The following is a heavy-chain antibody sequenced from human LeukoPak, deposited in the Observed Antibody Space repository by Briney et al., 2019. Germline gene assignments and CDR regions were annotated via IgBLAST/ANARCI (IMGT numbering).Heavy chain of an antibody. Sequence: GGSLRLSCAASGFTFDDYAMHWVPQVPGKGLEWVSLISGNGGNTYYADSVKGRFTISRDNSKNSLYLQMNSLRTEDTALYYCAKDISNWNSRHFDYWGQGTLVTVSS. CDR1: GFTFDDYA. CDR2: ISGNGGNT. J-gene: IGHJ4*02. D-gene: IGHD1-7*01. CDR3: AKDISNWNSRHFDY. V-gene: IGHV3-43*02.